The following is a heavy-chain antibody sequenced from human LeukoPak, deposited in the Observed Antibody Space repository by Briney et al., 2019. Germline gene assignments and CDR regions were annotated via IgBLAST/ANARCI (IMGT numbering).Heavy chain of an antibody. CDR3: ARGFGAQGRIQLWLFDY. Sequence: GGSLRLSCAASGFTFSSYSMNWARQAPGKGLEWVSYISSSSSTIYYADSVKGRFTISRDNAKNSLYLQMNSLRAEDAAVYYCARGFGAQGRIQLWLFDYWGQGTLVTVSS. CDR2: ISSSSSTI. D-gene: IGHD5-18*01. V-gene: IGHV3-48*01. CDR1: GFTFSSYS. J-gene: IGHJ4*02.